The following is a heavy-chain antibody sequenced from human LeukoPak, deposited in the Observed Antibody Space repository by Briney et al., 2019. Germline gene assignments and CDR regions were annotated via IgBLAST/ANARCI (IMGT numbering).Heavy chain of an antibody. CDR1: GYTFTSYY. CDR2: INPSGGST. Sequence: GASVKVSCKASGYTFTSYYMHWVRQAPGQGLEWMGIINPSGGSTSYAQKFQGRVTMTRDTSTSTVYMELSSLRSEDTAVYYCAKGQITTYYDYVWGSPIATSPFDYWGQGTLVTVSS. CDR3: AKGQITTYYDYVWGSPIATSPFDY. J-gene: IGHJ4*02. V-gene: IGHV1-46*01. D-gene: IGHD3-16*01.